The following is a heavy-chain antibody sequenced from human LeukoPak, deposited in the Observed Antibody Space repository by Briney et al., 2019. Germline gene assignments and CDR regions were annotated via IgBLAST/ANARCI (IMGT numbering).Heavy chain of an antibody. CDR1: GFTFSTYA. D-gene: IGHD3-16*02. CDR3: AKERAGYTNPYYFDY. Sequence: PGGSLRLSCAASGFTFSTYAMSWVRQAPGKGLGWVSTISGSGANTYYADSVRGRFTISRDNSKNTLYLHMNSLRAEDTAAYYCAKERAGYTNPYYFDYWGQGTLVTVSS. V-gene: IGHV3-23*01. J-gene: IGHJ4*02. CDR2: ISGSGANT.